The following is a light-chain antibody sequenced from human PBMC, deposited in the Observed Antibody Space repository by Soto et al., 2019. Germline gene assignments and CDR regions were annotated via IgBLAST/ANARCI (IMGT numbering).Light chain of an antibody. CDR1: QSISTY. CDR3: QQLNGFLALT. V-gene: IGKV1-9*01. CDR2: DAS. Sequence: EIKVSMALSPLSASLGARVSITGRTSQSISTYLTWYQQKPGKAPRLLIYDASTLQSGVPSRFSGSRSGTEFTLTISSLQPEDFATYYCQQLNGFLALTFGGGTKVDIK. J-gene: IGKJ4*01.